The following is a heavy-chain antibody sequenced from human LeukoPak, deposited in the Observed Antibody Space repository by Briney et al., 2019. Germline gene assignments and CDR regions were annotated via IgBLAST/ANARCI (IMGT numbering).Heavy chain of an antibody. Sequence: ASVKVSCKASGYTFTSYYMHWVRQAPGQGLEWMGIINPSGGSTGYAQKFQGRVTMTRDTSTSTVYMELSSLRSEDTAVYYCARDGYDSSGYYYVWYFDYWGQGTLVTVSS. D-gene: IGHD3-22*01. CDR3: ARDGYDSSGYYYVWYFDY. CDR1: GYTFTSYY. V-gene: IGHV1-46*01. J-gene: IGHJ4*02. CDR2: INPSGGST.